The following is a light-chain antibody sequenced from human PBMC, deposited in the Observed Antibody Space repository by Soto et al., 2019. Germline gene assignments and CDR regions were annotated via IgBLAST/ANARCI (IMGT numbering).Light chain of an antibody. Sequence: QSVLTQPPSASGSPGQSLTISCTGTNSDVGRYKFVSWYQQHPGKAPKLIIYEVTQRPSGVPDRFSVSKSGNTASLTVSGLQAEDEADYYCSSYAGSKMGVFGTGTKVTVL. J-gene: IGLJ1*01. CDR3: SSYAGSKMGV. V-gene: IGLV2-8*01. CDR2: EVT. CDR1: NSDVGRYKF.